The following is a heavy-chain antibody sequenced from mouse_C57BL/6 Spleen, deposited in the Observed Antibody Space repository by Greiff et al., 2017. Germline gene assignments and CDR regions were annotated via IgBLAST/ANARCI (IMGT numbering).Heavy chain of an antibody. J-gene: IGHJ3*01. V-gene: IGHV1-19*01. D-gene: IGHD3-2*02. CDR2: INPYNGGT. CDR1: GYTFTDYY. Sequence: EVQLQQSGPVLVKPGASVKMSCKASGYTFTDYYMNWVKQSHGKSLEWIGVINPYNGGTSYNQKFKGKATLTVDKSSSTAYMELNSLTSEDSAVYYCEAILDSSGYAWFAYWGQGTLVTVSA. CDR3: EAILDSSGYAWFAY.